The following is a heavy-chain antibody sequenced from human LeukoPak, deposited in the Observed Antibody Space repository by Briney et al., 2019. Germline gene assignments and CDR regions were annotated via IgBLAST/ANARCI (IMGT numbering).Heavy chain of an antibody. CDR2: ISGSGTYT. CDR3: ATGLKKRRSPHLFFFDY. J-gene: IGHJ4*02. Sequence: GGSLRLSCAASGFTFSTYAIIWVRQAPGKGLEWVSMISGSGTYTYYSDSVKGRFTISRDNSENTVYLQMNSLRVEDTAVYFCATGLKKRRSPHLFFFDYWGQGTLVTVSS. D-gene: IGHD3-10*02. V-gene: IGHV3-23*01. CDR1: GFTFSTYA.